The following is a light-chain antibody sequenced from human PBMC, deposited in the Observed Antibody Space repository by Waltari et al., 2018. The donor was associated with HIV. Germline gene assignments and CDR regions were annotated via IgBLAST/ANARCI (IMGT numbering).Light chain of an antibody. V-gene: IGLV1-40*01. J-gene: IGLJ2*01. Sequence: QSVLTQPPSVSGAPGQRVTISCTGSSSNIGAGYHVHWSPQLPGTAPKLLIMGNSNRPSGVPDRFSGSKSGTSASLAITGLQAEDEADYYCQSYDSSLGGSVFGGGTNLTVL. CDR3: QSYDSSLGGSV. CDR2: GNS. CDR1: SSNIGAGYH.